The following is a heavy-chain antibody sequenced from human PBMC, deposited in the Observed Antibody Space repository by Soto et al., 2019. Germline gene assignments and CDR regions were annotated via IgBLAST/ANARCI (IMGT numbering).Heavy chain of an antibody. J-gene: IGHJ4*02. CDR1: GFTLSNYC. CDR2: IKQDGSEK. D-gene: IGHD5-12*01. Sequence: GGSLRVSSAASGFTLSNYCSRWVRQAPGKGLEWVANIKQDGSEKNYVDSVKGRFTISRDNAKDSLYLQMNSLRAEDTAVYYCARDGVRSGYDKQDFDYWGQGTLVTVSS. CDR3: ARDGVRSGYDKQDFDY. V-gene: IGHV3-7*01.